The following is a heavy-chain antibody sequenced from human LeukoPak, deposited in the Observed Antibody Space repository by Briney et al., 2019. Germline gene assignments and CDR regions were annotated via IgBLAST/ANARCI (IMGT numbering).Heavy chain of an antibody. J-gene: IGHJ5*02. D-gene: IGHD6-6*01. CDR3: ARDRRHWFDR. Sequence: SETLSLTCTVSGGSISSYYWSWIRQPPGKGLEWIGYIYYSGSTNYNPSLKSRVTISVDTSKNQFSLKLSSVTAADTAVYYCARDRRHWFDRWGQGTLVTVSS. V-gene: IGHV4-59*01. CDR2: IYYSGST. CDR1: GGSISSYY.